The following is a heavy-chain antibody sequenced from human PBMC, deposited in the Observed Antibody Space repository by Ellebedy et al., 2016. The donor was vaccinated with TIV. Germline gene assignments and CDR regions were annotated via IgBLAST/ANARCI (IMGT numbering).Heavy chain of an antibody. J-gene: IGHJ3*01. D-gene: IGHD6-19*01. CDR2: IYPGDSDT. V-gene: IGHV5-51*01. CDR3: AAKNVHNSGLLGDAFDV. Sequence: GESLKISCKGSGYSFSTYWIGWVRQTPGKGLEWMGIIYPGDSDTRYSPSFQGQVSISVDKSISTAHRQWYSLRASDTAMYYCAAKNVHNSGLLGDAFDVWGQGTFVTVSS. CDR1: GYSFSTYW.